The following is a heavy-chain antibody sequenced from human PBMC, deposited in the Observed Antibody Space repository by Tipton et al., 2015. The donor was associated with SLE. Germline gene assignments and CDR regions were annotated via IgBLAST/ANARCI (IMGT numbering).Heavy chain of an antibody. V-gene: IGHV4-59*08. CDR2: ISDGGGS. Sequence: TLSLTCTVSGGSISSYYWSWIRQPPGKGLEWIGYISDGGGSNYKPSLKSRVTISVDPAKNQFSLKLTSVTAADTAVYYCAGRGDLVVVTAYFDYWGQGTLVTVSS. D-gene: IGHD2-21*02. CDR3: AGRGDLVVVTAYFDY. CDR1: GGSISSYY. J-gene: IGHJ4*02.